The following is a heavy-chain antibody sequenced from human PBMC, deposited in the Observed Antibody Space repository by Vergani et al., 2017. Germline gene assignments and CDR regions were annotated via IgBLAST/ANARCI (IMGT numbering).Heavy chain of an antibody. V-gene: IGHV3-23*01. CDR3: ARDLRLLYNRFDP. CDR2: IKNTGDST. CDR1: GFTFSSHA. D-gene: IGHD1-14*01. Sequence: EVQLLQSEGAVVQPGGSLRLSCVASGFTFSSHAMSWVRQGHGQGLEWVSSIKNTGDSTHYADSVKGRFTISIDNSKSTMYLQMNSLRDEDTGVYYCARDLRLLYNRFDPWGQGTLVTVSS. J-gene: IGHJ5*02.